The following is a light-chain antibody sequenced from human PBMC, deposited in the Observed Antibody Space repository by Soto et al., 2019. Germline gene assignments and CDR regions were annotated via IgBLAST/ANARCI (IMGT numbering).Light chain of an antibody. V-gene: IGLV1-40*01. Sequence: QSVLTQPPSVSGAPGQRVTISCTGSSSNIGAGYDVHWYQQLPGTAPKLLIYGNSNRPSGVPDRFPGSKSGTSASLAITGLQAEDEADYYSQSYDSSLSGYVVFGGGTKLTVL. J-gene: IGLJ2*01. CDR1: SSNIGAGYD. CDR3: QSYDSSLSGYVV. CDR2: GNS.